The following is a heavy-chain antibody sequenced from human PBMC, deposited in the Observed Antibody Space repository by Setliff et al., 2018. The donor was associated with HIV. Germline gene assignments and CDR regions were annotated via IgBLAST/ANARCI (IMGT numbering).Heavy chain of an antibody. Sequence: PSETLSLTCTVSGGSINSYWWSWFRQPAGKGLEWIGRISSSGSPNYNPSLESRVTMSVDTSKNQFSLKLTSVTASDTAVYYCARGNNDLESFDYWGQGALVTVSS. J-gene: IGHJ4*02. CDR1: GGSINSYW. CDR3: ARGNNDLESFDY. V-gene: IGHV4-4*07. D-gene: IGHD3-3*01. CDR2: ISSSGSP.